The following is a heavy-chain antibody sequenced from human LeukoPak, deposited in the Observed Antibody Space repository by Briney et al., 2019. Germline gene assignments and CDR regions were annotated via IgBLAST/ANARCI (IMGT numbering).Heavy chain of an antibody. CDR2: IDWDDDK. J-gene: IGHJ4*02. D-gene: IGHD5-12*01. Sequence: SGPALVKPTQTLTLTCTFSGFSLSTSGMRVSWIRQPPGKALEWLARIDWDDDKFYSTSLKTRLTISKDTSKNQVVLTMTNMDPVDTATYYCATLGYDFDYWGQGTLVTVSS. V-gene: IGHV2-70*04. CDR1: GFSLSTSGMR. CDR3: ATLGYDFDY.